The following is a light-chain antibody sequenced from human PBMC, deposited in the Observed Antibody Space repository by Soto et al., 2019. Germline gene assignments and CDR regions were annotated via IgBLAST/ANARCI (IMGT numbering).Light chain of an antibody. CDR2: GNS. CDR1: SSKIGANYD. V-gene: IGLV1-40*01. CDR3: QSYDSSLRNVI. J-gene: IGLJ2*01. Sequence: QSVLTQPPSVSGAPGQGVTISCTGGSSKIGANYDVHWYQQLPGTAPKVLIYGNSNRPSGVPDRFSGSKSGTSASLAITGLQVEDEADYYCQSYDSSLRNVIFGGGTKVTVL.